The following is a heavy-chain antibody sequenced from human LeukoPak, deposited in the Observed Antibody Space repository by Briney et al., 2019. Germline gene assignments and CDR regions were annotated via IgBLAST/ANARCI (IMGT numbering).Heavy chain of an antibody. V-gene: IGHV4-59*01. CDR1: GGSISSYY. CDR2: IYYSGST. Sequence: SETLSLTCTVSGGSISSYYWSWIRQPPGKGREWIGYIYYSGSTNYNPSLKSRVTISVGTSKNQFSLKLSSVTAADTAVYYCAGIRVGAANFDYWGQGTLVTVSS. D-gene: IGHD2-15*01. J-gene: IGHJ4*02. CDR3: AGIRVGAANFDY.